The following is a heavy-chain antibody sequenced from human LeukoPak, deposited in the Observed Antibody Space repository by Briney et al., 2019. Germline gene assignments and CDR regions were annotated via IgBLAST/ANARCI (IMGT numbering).Heavy chain of an antibody. J-gene: IGHJ2*01. V-gene: IGHV3-23*01. Sequence: GGSLRLSCAASGFTFSSYAMNWVRQAPGKGLEWVSGISGSGDNTYCADSVKGRFTISRDNSKNTLYLQMNSLRAEDTAVYYCAGDDTLGWYFDLWGRGTLVTVSS. CDR2: ISGSGDNT. CDR3: AGDDTLGWYFDL. CDR1: GFTFSSYA. D-gene: IGHD2-21*01.